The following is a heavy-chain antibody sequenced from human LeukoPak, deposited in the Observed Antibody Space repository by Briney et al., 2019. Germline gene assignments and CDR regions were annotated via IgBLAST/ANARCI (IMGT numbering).Heavy chain of an antibody. V-gene: IGHV1-8*03. CDR1: GYTFTSYD. Sequence: ASVKVSCKASGYTFTSYDINWARQATGQGLEWMGWMNPNSGNTGYAQKFQGRVTITRNTSISTAYMELSSLRSEDTAVYYCARGGGRYCSSTSCPFDYWGQGTLVTVSS. CDR2: MNPNSGNT. D-gene: IGHD2-2*01. CDR3: ARGGGRYCSSTSCPFDY. J-gene: IGHJ4*02.